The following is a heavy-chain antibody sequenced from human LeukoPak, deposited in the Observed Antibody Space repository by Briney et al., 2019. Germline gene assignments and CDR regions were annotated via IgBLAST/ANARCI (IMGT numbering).Heavy chain of an antibody. CDR1: GFTFDDYA. J-gene: IGHJ4*02. V-gene: IGHV3-9*01. CDR3: AKGPWGSSTNGIDY. D-gene: IGHD2-2*01. Sequence: GGSLRLSCAASGFTFDDYAMHWVRQAPGKGLEWVSGISWNGGSIGYADSVKGRFTISRDNAKNSLYLQMNSLRAEDTALYYCAKGPWGSSTNGIDYWGQGTLVTVSS. CDR2: ISWNGGSI.